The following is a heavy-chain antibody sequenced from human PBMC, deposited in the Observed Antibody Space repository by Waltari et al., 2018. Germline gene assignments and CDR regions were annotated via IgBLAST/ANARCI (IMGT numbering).Heavy chain of an antibody. D-gene: IGHD3-10*01. Sequence: QVQLVESGGGVVQPGRSLRLSCAASGFNFSSYGMHWVRQAPGKGLEWVAGIWYDGSNKYYADSVRGRFTISRDNSKNTLYLQMNSLRAEDTAVYYCARKRLGWEFVYWGLGTLVTVSS. CDR2: IWYDGSNK. J-gene: IGHJ4*02. CDR3: ARKRLGWEFVY. CDR1: GFNFSSYG. V-gene: IGHV3-33*01.